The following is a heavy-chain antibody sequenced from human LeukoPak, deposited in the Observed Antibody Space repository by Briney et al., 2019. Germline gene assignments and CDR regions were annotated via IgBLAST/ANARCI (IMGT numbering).Heavy chain of an antibody. CDR3: ARTLHYYDSSGFAY. J-gene: IGHJ4*02. CDR2: IIPIFGIA. D-gene: IGHD3-22*01. Sequence: SVKVSCKASGGTFSSYAISWVRQAPGQGLEWMGRIIPIFGIANYAQKLQGRVTITADKSTSTAYMELSSLRSEDTAVYYCARTLHYYDSSGFAYWGQGTLVTVSS. V-gene: IGHV1-69*04. CDR1: GGTFSSYA.